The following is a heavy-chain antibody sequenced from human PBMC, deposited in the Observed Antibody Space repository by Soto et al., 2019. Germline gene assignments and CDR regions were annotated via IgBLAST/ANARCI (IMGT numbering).Heavy chain of an antibody. CDR2: IYDSGNT. CDR1: GGSISSSGYY. Sequence: QVQLQESGPGLVKPSQTLSLTCTVSGGSISSSGYYWSWIRQHPGKGLEWIGYIYDSGNTYYNPSLKSRVTISVDTSKNKFSLKLSSVTAADTAVYYCAREEGGGYDHRWFDPWGQGTLVTVSS. CDR3: AREEGGGYDHRWFDP. V-gene: IGHV4-31*03. D-gene: IGHD5-12*01. J-gene: IGHJ5*02.